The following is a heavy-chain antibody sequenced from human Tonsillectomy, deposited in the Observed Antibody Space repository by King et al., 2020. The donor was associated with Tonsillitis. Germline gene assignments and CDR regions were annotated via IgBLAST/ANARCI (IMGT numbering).Heavy chain of an antibody. CDR1: GGSISSDGYY. J-gene: IGHJ4*02. CDR2: IYYSGST. D-gene: IGHD7-27*01. CDR3: ARFSPGDGDPYYFDY. V-gene: IGHV4-31*03. Sequence: QLQESGPGLVKPSQTLSLTCTVSGGSISSDGYYWSWIRQHPGKGLEWIGYIYYSGSTYYNPSLKSRVTISVDTSKNQFSLKLSSVTAADTAVYYCARFSPGDGDPYYFDYWGQGTLVTVSS.